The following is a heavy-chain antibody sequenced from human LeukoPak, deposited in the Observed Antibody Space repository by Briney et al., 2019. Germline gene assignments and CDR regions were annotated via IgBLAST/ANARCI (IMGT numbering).Heavy chain of an antibody. CDR1: GFTVRSNY. J-gene: IGHJ6*03. CDR2: IYSGGST. V-gene: IGHV3-53*01. Sequence: PGGSLRLSCAASGFTVRSNYMSWVRQAPGKGLEWVSVIYSGGSTYYADSVKGRFTISRDNSKNTLYLQMNSLRAEDTAVYYCARGNSSGYYYYYYYYMDVWGKGTTVTFSS. CDR3: ARGNSSGYYYYYYYYMDV. D-gene: IGHD3-22*01.